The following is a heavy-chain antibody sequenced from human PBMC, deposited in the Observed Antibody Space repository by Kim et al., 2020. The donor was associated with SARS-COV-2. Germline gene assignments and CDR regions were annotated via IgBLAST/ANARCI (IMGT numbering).Heavy chain of an antibody. D-gene: IGHD2-21*02. V-gene: IGHV4-34*01. Sequence: SLKSRVTISVDTSKNQFSLKLSSVTAADTAVYYCARGRGGDGRGSKWFDPWGQGTLVTVSS. J-gene: IGHJ5*02. CDR3: ARGRGGDGRGSKWFDP.